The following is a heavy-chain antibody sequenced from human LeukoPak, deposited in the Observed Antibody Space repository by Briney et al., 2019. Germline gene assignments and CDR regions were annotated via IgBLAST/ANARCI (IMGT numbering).Heavy chain of an antibody. V-gene: IGHV4-39*07. CDR1: GGSISSSSYY. Sequence: KSSETLSLTCTVSGGSISSSSYYWGWIRQPPGKGLEWIGNIYYTGNIYYNPSLNSRVTVSVDTSKNQFSLQLESMTVADTAVYFCARADREGGYTYGLFDYWGQGILVTVSS. CDR2: IYYTGNI. J-gene: IGHJ4*02. CDR3: ARADREGGYTYGLFDY. D-gene: IGHD5-18*01.